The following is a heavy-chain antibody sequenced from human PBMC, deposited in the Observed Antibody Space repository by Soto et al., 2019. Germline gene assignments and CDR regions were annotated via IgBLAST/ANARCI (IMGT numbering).Heavy chain of an antibody. CDR1: GFTFSSYG. V-gene: IGHV3-33*01. D-gene: IGHD2-15*01. CDR3: ARDRLYCSGGSCYSFLGMDV. CDR2: IWYDGSNK. Sequence: QVQLVESGGGVVQPGRSLRLSCAASGFTFSSYGMHWVRQAPGKGLEWVAVIWYDGSNKYYADSVKGRFTISRDNSKNTLYLQMNSLRAEDTAVYYCARDRLYCSGGSCYSFLGMDVWGHGTTVTVSS. J-gene: IGHJ6*02.